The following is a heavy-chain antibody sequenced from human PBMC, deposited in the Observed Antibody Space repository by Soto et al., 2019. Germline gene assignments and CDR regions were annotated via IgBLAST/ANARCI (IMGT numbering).Heavy chain of an antibody. CDR1: GFTFSSYA. Sequence: EVQLLESGGGLVQPGGSLRLSCAASGFTFSSYAMSWVRQAPGKGLEWVSAISGSGGSTYYADSVKGRFTISRDNSKNTLYLQMNGLRAEDTAVYYCAKLSNRGPNRSGWQYYFDYWGQGTLVTVSS. J-gene: IGHJ4*02. D-gene: IGHD6-19*01. V-gene: IGHV3-23*01. CDR2: ISGSGGST. CDR3: AKLSNRGPNRSGWQYYFDY.